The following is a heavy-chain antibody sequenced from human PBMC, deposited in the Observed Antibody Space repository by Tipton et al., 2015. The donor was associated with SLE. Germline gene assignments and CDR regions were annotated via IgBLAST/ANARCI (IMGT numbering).Heavy chain of an antibody. CDR1: GFSFDDYG. J-gene: IGHJ3*01. V-gene: IGHV3-9*01. CDR2: INWNSENI. D-gene: IGHD1-14*01. CDR3: ARSSGIC. Sequence: SLRLSCAASGFSFDDYGMHWVRQAPGKGLEWVSGINWNSENIAYADSVKGRFTISRDNAKNSVSLQMNSLRAEDTAVYYCARSSGICWGQGTMVTVSS.